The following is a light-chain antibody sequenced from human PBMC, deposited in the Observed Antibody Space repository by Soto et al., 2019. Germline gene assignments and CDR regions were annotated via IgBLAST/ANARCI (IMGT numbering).Light chain of an antibody. Sequence: QAVVTQEPSLTVSPGGTVTLTCASSIGAVTRGYYPSWFQQKPGQAPRPLIYDTDNKFSWTPGRFSGSLLGGKAALTLSGVQPDDEADYYCLLYYSGSVYVFGSGTKLTVL. CDR1: IGAVTRGYY. CDR3: LLYYSGSVYV. J-gene: IGLJ1*01. V-gene: IGLV7-43*01. CDR2: DTD.